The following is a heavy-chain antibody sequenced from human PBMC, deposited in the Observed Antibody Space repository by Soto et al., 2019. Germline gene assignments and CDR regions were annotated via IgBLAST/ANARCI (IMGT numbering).Heavy chain of an antibody. Sequence: SETLSLTCTVSGGSVSSYFWSWIRQPPGKGLEWIGYIYYSGETNSNPSLKSRVTMPVDTAKNQFSLRLNSVTAADSAVYYCARGHMGWFDPWGLGTLVTVSS. V-gene: IGHV4-59*02. CDR1: GGSVSSYF. D-gene: IGHD3-16*01. J-gene: IGHJ5*02. CDR2: IYYSGET. CDR3: ARGHMGWFDP.